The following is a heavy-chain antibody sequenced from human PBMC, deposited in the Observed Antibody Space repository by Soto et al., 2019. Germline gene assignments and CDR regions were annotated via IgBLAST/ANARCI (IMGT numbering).Heavy chain of an antibody. V-gene: IGHV4-39*02. Sequence: PETRSLTGTVSGGSINSNNYYWAWIRQPPGKGLAWIASIYYDGSTYYNPSLKSRVSISVGTSKNHFSLTLSSATAADTAVYYCAKVVVAATRHTDFDSWGQGTLVTVSS. CDR2: IYYDGST. J-gene: IGHJ4*02. CDR1: GGSINSNNYY. CDR3: AKVVVAATRHTDFDS. D-gene: IGHD2-15*01.